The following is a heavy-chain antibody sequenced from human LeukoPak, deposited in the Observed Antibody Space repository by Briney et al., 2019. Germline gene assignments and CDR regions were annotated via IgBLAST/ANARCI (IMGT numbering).Heavy chain of an antibody. CDR1: GGSVSSGSFY. Sequence: SSETLSLTCTVSGGSVSSGSFYWNWIRQPPGKGLEWIGYIYYSGSTSYNPSLKSRVAISVDTSKNQFSLKLSSVTAADTAVYYCARGLRGSPPSHHWGQGTLVTVSS. CDR3: ARGLRGSPPSHH. J-gene: IGHJ1*01. CDR2: IYYSGST. D-gene: IGHD3-10*01. V-gene: IGHV4-61*01.